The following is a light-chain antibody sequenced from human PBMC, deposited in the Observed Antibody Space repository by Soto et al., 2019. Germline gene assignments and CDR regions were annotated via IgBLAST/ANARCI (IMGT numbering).Light chain of an antibody. Sequence: DIQLTQSPSTLSASVGDRVTITCRASQSINSWLAWYQQKPWKAPKLLVYKASSLESGVPSRFSGSGSGTEFTLTISTLQPDDFATYYCQQYEAYPLTFGGGTKVEI. CDR1: QSINSW. CDR3: QQYEAYPLT. V-gene: IGKV1-5*03. CDR2: KAS. J-gene: IGKJ4*01.